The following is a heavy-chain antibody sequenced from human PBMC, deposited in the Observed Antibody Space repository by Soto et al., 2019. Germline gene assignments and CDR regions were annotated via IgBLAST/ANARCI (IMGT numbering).Heavy chain of an antibody. CDR3: AREQKSTRGVFDY. V-gene: IGHV4-31*02. CDR2: IYYSGST. D-gene: IGHD3-16*01. Sequence: LCGGSISSGGYYWSWIRQHPGKGLEWIGYIYYSGSTYYNPSLKSRVTISVDTSKNQFSLKLSSVTAADTAVYYCAREQKSTRGVFDYWGQGTLVTVSS. CDR1: GGSISSGGYY. J-gene: IGHJ4*02.